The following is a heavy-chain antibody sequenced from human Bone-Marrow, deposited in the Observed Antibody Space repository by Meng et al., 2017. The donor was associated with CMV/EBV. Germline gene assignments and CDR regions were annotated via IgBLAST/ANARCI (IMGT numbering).Heavy chain of an antibody. D-gene: IGHD1-26*01. Sequence: SFKVSVYTFIDYYVHWVRLAPAKGLEWLGLVDPENGKTVYGTNLQGRIAITADASTDTAYMELSSLRSEDTAVYYCGTIADSGAFSYWGQGTLVTVSS. J-gene: IGHJ4*02. CDR2: VDPENGKT. V-gene: IGHV1-69-2*01. CDR3: GTIADSGAFSY. CDR1: VYTFIDYY.